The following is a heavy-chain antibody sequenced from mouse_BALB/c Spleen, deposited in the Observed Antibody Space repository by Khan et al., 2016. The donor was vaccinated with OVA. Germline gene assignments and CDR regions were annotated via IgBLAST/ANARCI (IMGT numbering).Heavy chain of an antibody. Sequence: VRLQQSGAELVKPAASLKLSCTASGYNIKDIYIHWVKQRPEKGLERIRRTDPANGNTKYDPKFQGKATITADTSSNTAYLQLSSQTSEDTAVYYGRISTINAWGQGTTLTVSS. CDR1: GYNIKDIY. CDR2: TDPANGNT. CDR3: RISTINA. J-gene: IGHJ2*01. V-gene: IGHV14-3*02.